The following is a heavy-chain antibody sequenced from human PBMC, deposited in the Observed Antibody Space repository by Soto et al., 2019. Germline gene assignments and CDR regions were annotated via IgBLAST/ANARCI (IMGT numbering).Heavy chain of an antibody. CDR3: ASRDFWSGYYTGSHRFACDI. Sequence: QVQLVQNGDEVKKPGSSVKVSCKASGGTFSSYAISWVRQAPGQGLEWMGGIIPIFGTANYAQKFQGRVTITAEEAPSTGYMELSSLRSEDTAVYYCASRDFWSGYYTGSHRFACDIWGQGTMVTVSS. J-gene: IGHJ3*02. CDR1: GGTFSSYA. V-gene: IGHV1-69*01. CDR2: IIPIFGTA. D-gene: IGHD3-3*01.